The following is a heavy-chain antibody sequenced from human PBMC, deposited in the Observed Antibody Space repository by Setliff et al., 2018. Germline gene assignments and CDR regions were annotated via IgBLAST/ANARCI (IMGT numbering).Heavy chain of an antibody. Sequence: ASVKVSCKASGYTFTNYGVTWVRQAPGQGLEWMGWIGAYNGNTYNAHKFQGRVTMTTDTSTSTAYMELRSLRSDDTAVYYCTRALMGLAAAGPEGYWGQGTLVTVSS. D-gene: IGHD6-13*01. CDR2: IGAYNGNT. V-gene: IGHV1-18*01. J-gene: IGHJ4*02. CDR1: GYTFTNYG. CDR3: TRALMGLAAAGPEGY.